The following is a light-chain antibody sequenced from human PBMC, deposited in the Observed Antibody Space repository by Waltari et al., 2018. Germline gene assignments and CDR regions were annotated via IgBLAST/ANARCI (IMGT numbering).Light chain of an antibody. V-gene: IGLV2-8*01. CDR2: EVS. Sequence: QSALTQPPPASGSPGQSVTISCTGPSSDVGGFHYFSWYQQPPGKAPKLMIYEVSKRPSGVPDRFSGSKSGNTASLTVSGLQAEDEADYYCGSYGGSNNYVFGTGTKVTVL. CDR1: SSDVGGFHY. CDR3: GSYGGSNNYV. J-gene: IGLJ1*01.